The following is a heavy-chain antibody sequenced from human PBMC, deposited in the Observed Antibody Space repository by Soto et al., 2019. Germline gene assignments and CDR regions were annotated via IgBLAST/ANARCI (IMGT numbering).Heavy chain of an antibody. D-gene: IGHD2-2*01. CDR3: AKGARTQRTDY. CDR1: GFTFSSYA. V-gene: IGHV3-23*01. Sequence: EVQLLESGGVLVQPGGSLRLSCAASGFTFSSYAMTWVRQAPGKGLEWVSSLSSAATDAYYADSVKGRFTISRDNSKNTLYLHMSSLRAHDTPVYYCAKGARTQRTDYWGQGTLVTVSS. CDR2: LSSAATDA. J-gene: IGHJ4*02.